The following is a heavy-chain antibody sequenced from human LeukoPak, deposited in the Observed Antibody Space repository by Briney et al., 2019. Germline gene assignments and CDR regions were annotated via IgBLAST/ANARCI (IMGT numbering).Heavy chain of an antibody. CDR3: TRDALFGSGRTHLDF. V-gene: IGHV3-7*04. Sequence: GGSLRLSCAASEFTFNRYWMSWVREAPGKGLEWVANIKHDGSEAHYVDSVKGRFTISRDNAKNSLSLQMNSLNVDDTGVYFCTRDALFGSGRTHLDFWSQGTLVSVSS. J-gene: IGHJ4*02. CDR1: EFTFNRYW. D-gene: IGHD3-10*01. CDR2: IKHDGSEA.